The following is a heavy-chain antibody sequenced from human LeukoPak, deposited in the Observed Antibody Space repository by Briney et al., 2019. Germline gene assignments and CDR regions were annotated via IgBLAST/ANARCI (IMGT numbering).Heavy chain of an antibody. D-gene: IGHD3-22*01. CDR3: ARGRTWAMIVVVKGPYYFDY. V-gene: IGHV4-34*01. CDR2: INHSGST. CDR1: GGSFSGYY. J-gene: IGHJ4*02. Sequence: SETLSLTCAVYGGSFSGYYWSWIRQPPGKGLEWIGEINHSGSTNYNPSLESRVTISVDTSKNQFSLKLSSVTAADTAVYYCARGRTWAMIVVVKGPYYFDYWGQGTLVTVSS.